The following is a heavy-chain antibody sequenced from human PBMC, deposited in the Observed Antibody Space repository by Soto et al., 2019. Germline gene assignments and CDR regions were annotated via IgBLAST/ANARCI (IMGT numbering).Heavy chain of an antibody. CDR2: ISHSGST. CDR3: VGFNVGTMLQY. Sequence: QLHLQESGPGLVKPSETLSLTCSVSGGSISSSSNYCGWIRQPPGEGLEWIGTISHSGSTYYNPSLKSRVTIFADTSKNQFSLKLTSVAAADTAVFYCVGFNVGTMLQYWGQGTLVTVSS. V-gene: IGHV4-39*01. D-gene: IGHD1-7*01. CDR1: GGSISSSSNY. J-gene: IGHJ1*01.